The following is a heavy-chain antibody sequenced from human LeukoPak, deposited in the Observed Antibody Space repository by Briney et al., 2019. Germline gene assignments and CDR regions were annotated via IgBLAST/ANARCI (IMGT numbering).Heavy chain of an antibody. J-gene: IGHJ4*02. V-gene: IGHV3-23*01. CDR3: VTATTIDY. CDR1: GFTFSNYG. D-gene: IGHD1-26*01. CDR2: ISGSGGST. Sequence: GGSLRLSCAASGFTFSNYGMSWVRQAPGKGLEWVSSISGSGGSTYYADSVKGRFTISRESSKNTLYLQMNSLRAEDTAVYYCVTATTIDYWGQGTLVTVSS.